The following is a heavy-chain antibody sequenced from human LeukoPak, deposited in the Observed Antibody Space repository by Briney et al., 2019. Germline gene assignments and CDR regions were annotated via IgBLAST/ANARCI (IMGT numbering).Heavy chain of an antibody. Sequence: PSETLSLTCTVSGGSISSYYWSWIRQPPGKGLEWIGYIYYSGSTNYNPSLKSRVTISVDTSKNQLSLKLSSVTAADTAVYYCARVKFRCSSTSCYNWFDPWGQGTLVTVPS. J-gene: IGHJ5*02. V-gene: IGHV4-59*01. CDR2: IYYSGST. D-gene: IGHD2-2*01. CDR3: ARVKFRCSSTSCYNWFDP. CDR1: GGSISSYY.